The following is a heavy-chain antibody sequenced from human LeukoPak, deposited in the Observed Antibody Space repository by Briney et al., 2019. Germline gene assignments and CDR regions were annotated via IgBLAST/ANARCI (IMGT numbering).Heavy chain of an antibody. CDR2: ISYDGSNK. CDR1: GFTFSSYA. CDR3: AIGDSSFIPPAD. Sequence: PGGSLRLSCAASGFTFSSYAMHWVRQAPGKGLEWVAVISYDGSNKYYADSVKGRFTISRDNSKNTLYLQMNSLRAEDTAVYYCAIGDSSFIPPADWGQGTLVTVSS. D-gene: IGHD6-13*01. J-gene: IGHJ4*02. V-gene: IGHV3-30*04.